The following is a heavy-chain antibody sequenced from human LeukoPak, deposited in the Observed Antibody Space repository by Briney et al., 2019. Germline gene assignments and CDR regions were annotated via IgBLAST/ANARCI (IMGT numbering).Heavy chain of an antibody. V-gene: IGHV3-30*04. CDR3: ARDLFDFWSGQYAFDI. Sequence: GGSLRLSCAASGFTFSSYAMHWVRQAPGKGLEWVALISYDGSNKYYADSVKGRFTISRDNSKNTLYLQMNSLRAEDTAVYYCARDLFDFWSGQYAFDIWGQGTMVTVSS. CDR1: GFTFSSYA. D-gene: IGHD3-3*01. J-gene: IGHJ3*02. CDR2: ISYDGSNK.